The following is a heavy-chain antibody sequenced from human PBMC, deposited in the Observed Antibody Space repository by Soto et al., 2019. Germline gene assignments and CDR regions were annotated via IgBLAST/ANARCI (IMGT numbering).Heavy chain of an antibody. CDR1: GFTFSSYS. Sequence: GGSLRLSCAASGFTFSSYSMNWVRQAPGKXLEWVSYISSSSSTIYYADSVKGRFTISRDNAKNSLYLQMNSLRDEDTAVYYCARGVRWSSSWYYYYYGMDVWGQGSTVTVSS. J-gene: IGHJ6*02. CDR2: ISSSSSTI. V-gene: IGHV3-48*02. D-gene: IGHD6-13*01. CDR3: ARGVRWSSSWYYYYYGMDV.